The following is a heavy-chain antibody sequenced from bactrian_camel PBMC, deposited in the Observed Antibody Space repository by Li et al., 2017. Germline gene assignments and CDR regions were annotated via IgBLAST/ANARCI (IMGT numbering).Heavy chain of an antibody. V-gene: IGHV3S53*01. Sequence: HVQLVESGGGSVQAGGSLRLSCAASSVYVKNVDCMAWFRQPPGMEREGVAVIESDGDTTYSDSVKGRFTISRDNANATVYLQMHSLTPEDTAVYYCVRNYGIWTLDYWGQGTQVTVS. D-gene: IGHD1*01. CDR3: VRNYGIWTLDY. J-gene: IGHJ4*01. CDR1: SVYVKNVD. CDR2: IESDGDT.